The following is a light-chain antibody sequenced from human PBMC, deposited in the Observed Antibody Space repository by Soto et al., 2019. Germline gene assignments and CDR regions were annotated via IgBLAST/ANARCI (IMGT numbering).Light chain of an antibody. CDR2: DAS. V-gene: IGKV3-11*01. CDR3: QQRSNWPPVT. J-gene: IGKJ4*01. CDR1: QSVSSY. Sequence: EIVLTQSPATLSLSPGERATLSCRASQSVSSYLAWYQQKPGQAPRLLIYDASNRATAIPARFSGSGSGTPFTPAISSLEPEDCEICYCQQRSNWPPVTFGGGTTVEIK.